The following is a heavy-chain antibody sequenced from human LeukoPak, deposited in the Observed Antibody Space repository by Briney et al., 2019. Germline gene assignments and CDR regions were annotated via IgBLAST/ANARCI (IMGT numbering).Heavy chain of an antibody. J-gene: IGHJ4*02. CDR3: AKDHSGSYFDY. V-gene: IGHV3-33*06. Sequence: GGSLRLSCTASGFTFADYGMHWVRQAPGKGLEWVAVIWHDGSQKYYVDSVKDRFTISRDNSNNTLHLQMNSLRGDDTAVYYCAKDHSGSYFDYWGQGTLVTVSS. CDR1: GFTFADYG. CDR2: IWHDGSQK. D-gene: IGHD3-10*01.